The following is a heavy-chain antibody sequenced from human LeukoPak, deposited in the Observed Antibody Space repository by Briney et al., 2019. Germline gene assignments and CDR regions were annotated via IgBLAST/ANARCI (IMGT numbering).Heavy chain of an antibody. V-gene: IGHV3-21*01. CDR3: ARGPDTYGSFDS. D-gene: IGHD4-17*01. J-gene: IGHJ4*02. CDR1: GFTFISYS. CDR2: IGSSPNYI. Sequence: GGSLRLSCAASGFTFISYSMNWVRQAPGKGLEWVSSIGSSPNYIYLADSVEGRFTISRDNAKNSLYLQMNSLRAEDTAIYYCARGPDTYGSFDSWGRGTLVTVSS.